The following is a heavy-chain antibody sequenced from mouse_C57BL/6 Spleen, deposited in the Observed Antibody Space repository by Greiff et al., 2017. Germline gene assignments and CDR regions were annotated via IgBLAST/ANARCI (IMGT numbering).Heavy chain of an antibody. D-gene: IGHD2-5*01. Sequence: VQVVASGPELATPGASVKLSCKASGYAFSSSWLHWVKQRPGKGLEWIGRIYPGDGDTNSNGKFKGKATLTADQSSSTAYLQLSSLTSEDSAVYICATRRDSNYEDYARDYWGQGTSVTVSS. CDR3: ATRRDSNYEDYARDY. CDR1: GYAFSSSW. CDR2: IYPGDGDT. V-gene: IGHV1-82*01. J-gene: IGHJ4*01.